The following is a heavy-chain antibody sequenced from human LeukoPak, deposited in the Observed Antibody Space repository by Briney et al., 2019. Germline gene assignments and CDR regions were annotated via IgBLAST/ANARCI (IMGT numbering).Heavy chain of an antibody. CDR3: ARGRDITIFGVVILYNWFDP. V-gene: IGHV4-34*01. J-gene: IGHJ5*02. CDR1: GGSFSGHY. D-gene: IGHD3-3*01. CDR2: INHSGST. Sequence: SETLSLTCAVYGGSFSGHYWSWIRQPPGKGLEWIGEINHSGSTNYNPSLKSRVTISVDTSKNQFSLELSSVTAADTAVYYCARGRDITIFGVVILYNWFDPWGQGTLVTVSS.